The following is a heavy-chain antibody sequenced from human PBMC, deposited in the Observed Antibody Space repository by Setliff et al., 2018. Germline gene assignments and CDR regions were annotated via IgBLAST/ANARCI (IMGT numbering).Heavy chain of an antibody. CDR3: VPGRGS. V-gene: IGHV3-23*01. CDR2: IGAGGDYT. Sequence: PGGSLRLSCVASGITFTSYAVTWVRQSPGRGLEWVASIGAGGDYTKYADSVRGRFTISRDNAQKTLYLHMNNLRADDTAVFYCVPGRGSWGQGALVTVSS. J-gene: IGHJ5*02. CDR1: GITFTSYA. D-gene: IGHD6-25*01.